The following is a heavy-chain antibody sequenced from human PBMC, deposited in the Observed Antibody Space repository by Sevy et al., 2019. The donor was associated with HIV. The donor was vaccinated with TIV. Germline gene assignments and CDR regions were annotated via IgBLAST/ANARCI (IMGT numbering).Heavy chain of an antibody. CDR3: ARDDGNYYFHY. Sequence: GGSLRLSCAASGFTFSKYWMGWVRQAPGKGLEWVANIKQDAGQKYYVDSVKGRFTISRDNAKNSMFLQMNSLRAEDTAVYFCARDDGNYYFHYWGQGTLVTVSS. V-gene: IGHV3-7*01. CDR1: GFTFSKYW. J-gene: IGHJ4*02. CDR2: IKQDAGQK. D-gene: IGHD1-7*01.